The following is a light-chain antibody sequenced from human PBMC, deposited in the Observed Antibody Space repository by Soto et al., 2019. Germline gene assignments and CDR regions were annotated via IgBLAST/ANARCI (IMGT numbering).Light chain of an antibody. J-gene: IGLJ3*02. CDR3: QVWDSSGDDTSDRTSNRWV. CDR1: NIGNES. Sequence: SYELTQPPSVSVAPGQTAMVTCGGNNIGNESVHWYQQRPGQAPVLVVYDDTDRPSGIPERFSGSKSGNTATLTISRVEAGDEADDYCQVWDSSGDDTSDRTSNRWVFGGGTKLTVL. V-gene: IGLV3-21*02. CDR2: DDT.